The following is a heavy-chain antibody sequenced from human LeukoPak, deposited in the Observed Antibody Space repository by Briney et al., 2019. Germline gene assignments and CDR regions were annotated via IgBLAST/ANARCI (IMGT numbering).Heavy chain of an antibody. CDR2: IYPGDSDA. CDR1: GYGFNNYW. D-gene: IGHD6-25*01. J-gene: IGHJ5*02. Sequence: GESLKISCKASGYGFNNYWIAWVRQVPGKGLEGMGSIYPGDSDANYSPSFEGQITISGDKSIKTAYLEWSSLRASDTAMYYCARHDAARRRLVRFDPWGQGTQVIVS. V-gene: IGHV5-51*01. CDR3: ARHDAARRRLVRFDP.